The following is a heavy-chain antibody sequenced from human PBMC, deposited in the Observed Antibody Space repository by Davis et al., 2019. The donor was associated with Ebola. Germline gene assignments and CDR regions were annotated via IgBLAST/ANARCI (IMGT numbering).Heavy chain of an antibody. D-gene: IGHD5-24*01. CDR3: AREEVEDSLAYYFDS. Sequence: AASVKVSCKASGYTFTRDGISWVRQAPGQGLEWMGWISTYNGNTKYVQKFEDRVIMTMDRSTSTIYMEVRSLRFDDTAVYYCAREEVEDSLAYYFDSWGQGTLVTVSS. J-gene: IGHJ4*02. V-gene: IGHV1-18*01. CDR2: ISTYNGNT. CDR1: GYTFTRDG.